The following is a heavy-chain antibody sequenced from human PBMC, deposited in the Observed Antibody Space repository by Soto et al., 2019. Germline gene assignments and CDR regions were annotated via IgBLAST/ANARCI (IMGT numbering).Heavy chain of an antibody. CDR1: GFTFSSYG. D-gene: IGHD6-13*01. J-gene: IGHJ4*02. CDR3: AKQAAAIDY. Sequence: LRLSCAASGFTFSSYGMHWVRQAPGKGLEWVAVISYDGSNKYYADSVKGRFTISRDNSKNTLYLQMNSLRAEDTAVYYCAKQAAAIDYWGQGTLVTVSS. CDR2: ISYDGSNK. V-gene: IGHV3-30*18.